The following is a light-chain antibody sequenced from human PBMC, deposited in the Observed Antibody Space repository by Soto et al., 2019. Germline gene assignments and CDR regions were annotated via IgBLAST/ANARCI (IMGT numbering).Light chain of an antibody. Sequence: EIVLTQSPGTLSLSRGERATLSCRASESVSSSYLAWYQQKPGQAPRLLIYGASSRATGTPDRFSGSGSGTDFTLTISRLEPEDFAVYYCQHYGSSPPWTFGQGTKVDIK. CDR2: GAS. CDR1: ESVSSSY. V-gene: IGKV3-20*01. CDR3: QHYGSSPPWT. J-gene: IGKJ1*01.